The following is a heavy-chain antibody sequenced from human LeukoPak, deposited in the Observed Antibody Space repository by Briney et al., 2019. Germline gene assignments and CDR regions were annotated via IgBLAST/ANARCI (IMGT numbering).Heavy chain of an antibody. D-gene: IGHD3-22*01. CDR3: ARGRYYYDSSGYYYY. J-gene: IGHJ4*02. CDR1: GGSISSYY. CDR2: INHSGST. V-gene: IGHV4-34*01. Sequence: SETLSLTCTVSGGSISSYYWSWIRQPPGKGLEWIGEINHSGSTNYNPSLKSRVTISVDTSKNQFSLKLSSVTAADTAVYYCARGRYYYDSSGYYYYWGQGTLVTVSS.